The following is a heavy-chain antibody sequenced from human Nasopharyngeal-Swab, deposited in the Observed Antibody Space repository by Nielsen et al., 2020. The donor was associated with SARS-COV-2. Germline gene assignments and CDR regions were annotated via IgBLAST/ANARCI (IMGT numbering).Heavy chain of an antibody. CDR2: IYYSGST. D-gene: IGHD2-2*01. J-gene: IGHJ3*02. CDR3: ARHPGYCSSTSCYAGPNAFDI. V-gene: IGHV4-39*01. Sequence: SETLSLTCTVSGGSISSSSYYWGWIRQPPGKGLEWIGSIYYSGSTYYNPSLESRVTISVDTSKNQFSLKLSSVTAADTAVYYCARHPGYCSSTSCYAGPNAFDIWGQGTMVTVSS. CDR1: GGSISSSSYY.